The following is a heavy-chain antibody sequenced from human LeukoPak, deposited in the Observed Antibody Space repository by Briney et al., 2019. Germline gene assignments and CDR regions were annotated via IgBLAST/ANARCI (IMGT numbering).Heavy chain of an antibody. J-gene: IGHJ3*02. V-gene: IGHV1-69*13. D-gene: IGHD5-12*01. CDR2: IIPIFGTA. CDR1: GGTFISYA. Sequence: SXKVSCKASGGTFISYAISWVRQAPGQGLEWMGGIIPIFGTANYAQKFQGRVTITADESTSTAYMELSRLRSEDTAVYYCAREEGGYIGKDAFDIWGQGTMVTVSS. CDR3: AREEGGYIGKDAFDI.